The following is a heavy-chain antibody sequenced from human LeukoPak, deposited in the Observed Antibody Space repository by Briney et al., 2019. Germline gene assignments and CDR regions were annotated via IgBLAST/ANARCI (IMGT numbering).Heavy chain of an antibody. CDR1: GFTFSSYE. D-gene: IGHD4-17*01. CDR2: IKQDGSAK. Sequence: GGSLRLSCAASGFTFSSYEMSWVRQVPGKGLQWVANIKQDGSAKFYVDSVKGRFTISRDNTKNSLYLRMNSLRVEDTAVYYCARGDFSDYGDYVDAFDIWGQGTMVTVSS. V-gene: IGHV3-7*01. CDR3: ARGDFSDYGDYVDAFDI. J-gene: IGHJ3*02.